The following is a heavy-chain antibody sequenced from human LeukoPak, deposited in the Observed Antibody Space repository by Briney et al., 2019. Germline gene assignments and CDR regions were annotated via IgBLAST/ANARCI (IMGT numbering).Heavy chain of an antibody. CDR1: GGSISSGSYY. J-gene: IGHJ4*02. Sequence: SETLSLTCTVSGGSISSGSYYWSWIRQPAGKGLEWIGRIYTSGSTNYNPSLKSRVTISVDTSKNQFSLKLSSVTAADTAVYYCARSLAAAVNFDYWGQGTLVTVSS. V-gene: IGHV4-61*02. CDR3: ARSLAAAVNFDY. D-gene: IGHD6-13*01. CDR2: IYTSGST.